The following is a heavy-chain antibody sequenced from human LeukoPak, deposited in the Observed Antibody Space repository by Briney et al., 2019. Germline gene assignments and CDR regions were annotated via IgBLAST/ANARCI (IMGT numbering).Heavy chain of an antibody. Sequence: PGRSLRLACAASGFTLSSYAMTWVRQAPGKWLGWVATIRVDGSTEYPVDSMKGRFTISRDNAKNSLHLQMNSLRAEDTAVYYCATYSGPDKWDASDMWGQGTLVTVSS. D-gene: IGHD1-26*01. CDR3: ATYSGPDKWDASDM. CDR2: IRVDGSTE. V-gene: IGHV3-7*01. J-gene: IGHJ3*02. CDR1: GFTLSSYA.